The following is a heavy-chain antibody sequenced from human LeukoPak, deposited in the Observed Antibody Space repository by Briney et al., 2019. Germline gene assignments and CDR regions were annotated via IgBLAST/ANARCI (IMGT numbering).Heavy chain of an antibody. CDR1: GFTFSSYG. CDR3: AKDRRAGSYDY. J-gene: IGHJ4*02. Sequence: GGTLRLSCAASGFTFSSYGMSRGRRAPRRGLEWVSAISGSGGNTYYADSVKGRFTISRDNSKNTLYLQMNSLRAEDTAVYYCAKDRRAGSYDYWGQGTLVTVSS. D-gene: IGHD3-10*01. V-gene: IGHV3-23*01. CDR2: ISGSGGNT.